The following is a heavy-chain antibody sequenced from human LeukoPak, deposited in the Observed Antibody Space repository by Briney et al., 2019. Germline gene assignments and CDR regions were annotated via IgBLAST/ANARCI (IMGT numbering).Heavy chain of an antibody. CDR3: AREDPKRDYFGSGSYNY. D-gene: IGHD3-10*01. CDR1: GGSINSGSYY. V-gene: IGHV4-61*02. J-gene: IGHJ4*02. Sequence: SETLSLTCTVSGGSINSGSYYWSWIRQPAGKGLEWIGRIYTSGSANYNSSLRSRVTISIDTSKNQFSLKLSSVTAADTAVYYCAREDPKRDYFGSGSYNYWGQGTLVTVSS. CDR2: IYTSGSA.